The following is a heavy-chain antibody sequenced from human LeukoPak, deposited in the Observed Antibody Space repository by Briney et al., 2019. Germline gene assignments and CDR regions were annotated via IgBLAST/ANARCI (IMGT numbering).Heavy chain of an antibody. V-gene: IGHV3-48*01. CDR1: GFTFSTYN. Sequence: GGFVRLSCAASGFTFSTYNMNWVRQAPGKGLEWVSSISSSSSTIYYADSVKGRFTISRDNAKNSLYLQMNSLRAEDTAVYYCATLYSGSYDYWSQGTLVTVSS. CDR2: ISSSSSTI. CDR3: ATLYSGSYDY. D-gene: IGHD1-26*01. J-gene: IGHJ4*02.